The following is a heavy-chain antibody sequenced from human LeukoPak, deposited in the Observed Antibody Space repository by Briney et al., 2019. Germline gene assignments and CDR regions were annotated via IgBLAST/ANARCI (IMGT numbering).Heavy chain of an antibody. CDR3: ARRAYGDDSFDY. V-gene: IGHV3-48*02. D-gene: IGHD4-17*01. Sequence: GGSLRLSCAASGFTFRSYSMNWVRQAPGKGLEWVSYITSGSSPIYYADSVKGRFTISRDNAKNSLYLQMNSLRDEDTAVYYCARRAYGDDSFDYWGQGTLVTVSS. J-gene: IGHJ4*02. CDR2: ITSGSSPI. CDR1: GFTFRSYS.